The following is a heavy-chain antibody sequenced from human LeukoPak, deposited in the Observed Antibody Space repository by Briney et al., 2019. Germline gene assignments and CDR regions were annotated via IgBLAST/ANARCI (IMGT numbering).Heavy chain of an antibody. CDR1: GGSISSYY. J-gene: IGHJ5*02. CDR3: ARERAYYYGSGSYWINWFDP. Sequence: SETLSLTCTVSGGSISSYYWSWIRQPAGKGLEWIGRIYTSGSTNYNPSLKSRVTMSVDTSKNQFSLKLSPVTAADTAVYYCARERAYYYGSGSYWINWFDPWGQGTLVTVSS. D-gene: IGHD3-10*01. CDR2: IYTSGST. V-gene: IGHV4-4*07.